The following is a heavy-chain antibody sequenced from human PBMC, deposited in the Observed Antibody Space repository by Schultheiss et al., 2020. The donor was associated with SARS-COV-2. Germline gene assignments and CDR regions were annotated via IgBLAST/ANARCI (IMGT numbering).Heavy chain of an antibody. V-gene: IGHV3-74*01. J-gene: IGHJ5*02. CDR3: ARDESYDNWFDP. Sequence: GGSLRLSCAASGFTFSSYAMHWVRQPPGKGLVWVSRINSEGSSTSYADSVKGRFTISRDNAKNTLYLQMNSLRAEDTAVYYCARDESYDNWFDPWGQGTLVTVSS. CDR1: GFTFSSYA. CDR2: INSEGSST.